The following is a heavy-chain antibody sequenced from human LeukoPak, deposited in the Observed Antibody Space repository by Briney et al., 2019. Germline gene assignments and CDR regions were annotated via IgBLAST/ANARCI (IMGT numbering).Heavy chain of an antibody. CDR1: GYTLTKLC. V-gene: IGHV1-24*01. Sequence: GASVKVSCKGSGYTLTKLCMHWVRQARGKGREWMGGFDPEDGETIYAQKFQGRVTMTEDTSTDTAYMELSSLRSKDTAVYYCATDPGWLYFDYWGQGTLVTVSS. CDR3: ATDPGWLYFDY. CDR2: FDPEDGET. D-gene: IGHD6-19*01. J-gene: IGHJ4*02.